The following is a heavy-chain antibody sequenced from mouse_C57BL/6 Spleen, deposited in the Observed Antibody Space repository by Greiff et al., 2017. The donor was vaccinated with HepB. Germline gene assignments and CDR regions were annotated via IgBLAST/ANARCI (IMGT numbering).Heavy chain of an antibody. CDR1: GYTFTDYY. CDR2: INPNNGGT. CDR3: ARFGHYDKALDY. D-gene: IGHD2-4*01. Sequence: EVQLQQSGPELVKPGASVKISCKASGYTFTDYYMNWVKQSHGKSLEWIGDINPNNGGTSYNQKFKGKATLTVDKSSSTAYMELRSLTSEDSAVYYCARFGHYDKALDYWGQGTSVTVSS. J-gene: IGHJ4*01. V-gene: IGHV1-26*01.